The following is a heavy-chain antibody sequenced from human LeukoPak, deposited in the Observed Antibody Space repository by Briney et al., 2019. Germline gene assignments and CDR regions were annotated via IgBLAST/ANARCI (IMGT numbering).Heavy chain of an antibody. CDR2: IYSGGST. J-gene: IGHJ3*02. CDR1: GFTFSAYA. CDR3: AIGREGAFDI. Sequence: GGSLRLSCAASGFTFSAYAMSWVRQAPGKGLEWVSVIYSGGSTYYADSVKGRFTISRDNSKNTLYLQMNSLRAEDTAVYYCAIGREGAFDIWGQGTMVTVSS. D-gene: IGHD1-26*01. V-gene: IGHV3-53*01.